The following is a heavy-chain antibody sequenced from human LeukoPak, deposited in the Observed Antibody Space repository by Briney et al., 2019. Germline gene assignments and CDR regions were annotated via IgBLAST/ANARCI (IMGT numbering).Heavy chain of an antibody. CDR3: ARDSSGWYGYYYYYYMDA. CDR2: MNPNSGNT. D-gene: IGHD6-19*01. V-gene: IGHV1-8*03. CDR1: GYTFTSYD. J-gene: IGHJ6*03. Sequence: ASVKVSCKASGYTFTSYDINWVRQATGQGLEWMGWMNPNSGNTGYAQKFQGRVTITRNTSISTAYMELSSLRSEDTAVYYCARDSSGWYGYYYYYYMDAWGKGTAVTISS.